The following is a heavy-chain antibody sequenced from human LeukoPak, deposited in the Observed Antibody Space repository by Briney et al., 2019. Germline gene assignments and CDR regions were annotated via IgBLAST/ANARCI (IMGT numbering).Heavy chain of an antibody. CDR2: SNPNSGGT. D-gene: IGHD3-16*01. Sequence: ASVKVSCKASGYIFTGYDMHWVRQAPGQGLEWMGWSNPNSGGTNYAQKFQGRVTMTRDPSISTAYMELSRLRSDDTAVYYCARSTGTTFGFSDYWGQGTLVTVSS. V-gene: IGHV1-2*02. CDR3: ARSTGTTFGFSDY. J-gene: IGHJ4*02. CDR1: GYIFTGYD.